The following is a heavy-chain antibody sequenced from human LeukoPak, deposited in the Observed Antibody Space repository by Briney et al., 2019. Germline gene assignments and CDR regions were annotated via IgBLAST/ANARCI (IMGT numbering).Heavy chain of an antibody. Sequence: ASVKVSCKASGYTFTGYYMHRVRQAPGQGLEWIGWINPNSGGTNYAQKFQGRVTMTRDTSISTAYMELSSLRSDDTAVYYCAKEGAVAGTAGGDWFDPWGQGTLVTVSS. CDR1: GYTFTGYY. D-gene: IGHD6-19*01. V-gene: IGHV1-2*02. CDR2: INPNSGGT. J-gene: IGHJ5*02. CDR3: AKEGAVAGTAGGDWFDP.